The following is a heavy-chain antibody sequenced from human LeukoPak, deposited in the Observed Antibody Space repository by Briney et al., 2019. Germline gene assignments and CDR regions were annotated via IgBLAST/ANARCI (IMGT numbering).Heavy chain of an antibody. V-gene: IGHV3-7*01. CDR3: ARHSPYSSSPE. Sequence: GGSLRLSCAASGFTFSSYWMSWVRQAPGKGLECVANIKQDGSKKYYVDSVRGRFTISRDNTKSSLYLQMNILRAEDTAVYSCARHSPYSSSPEWGQGTLVTVSS. CDR1: GFTFSSYW. D-gene: IGHD6-13*01. J-gene: IGHJ4*02. CDR2: IKQDGSKK.